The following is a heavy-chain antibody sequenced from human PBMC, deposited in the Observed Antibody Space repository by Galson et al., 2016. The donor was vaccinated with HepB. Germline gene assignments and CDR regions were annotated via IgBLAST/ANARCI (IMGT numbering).Heavy chain of an antibody. CDR1: GYSFTTYW. Sequence: QSGAEVTRPGESLRISCQGSGYSFTTYWISWVRQMPGKGLEWMGRIDPADSYTNYSPSFQGHVNISADISVNTAYLQWSSLKSSDSGMYYCARQSLSMDRVIGLWGQGTLVTVAS. D-gene: IGHD3-10*01. J-gene: IGHJ4*02. V-gene: IGHV5-10-1*01. CDR3: ARQSLSMDRVIGL. CDR2: IDPADSYT.